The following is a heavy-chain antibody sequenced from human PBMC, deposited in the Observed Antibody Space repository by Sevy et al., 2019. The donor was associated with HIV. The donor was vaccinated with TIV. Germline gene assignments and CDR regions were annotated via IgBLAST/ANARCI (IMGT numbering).Heavy chain of an antibody. CDR1: GFTFSSYG. CDR3: AKDRFPLGALPYYGMDV. CDR2: ISYDGSNK. J-gene: IGHJ6*02. Sequence: GGSLRLSCAASGFTFSSYGMHWVRQAPGKGLEWVAVISYDGSNKCYADSVKGRFTISRDNSKNTLYLQMNSLRAEDTAVYYCAKDRFPLGALPYYGMDVWGQGTTVTVSS. V-gene: IGHV3-30*18.